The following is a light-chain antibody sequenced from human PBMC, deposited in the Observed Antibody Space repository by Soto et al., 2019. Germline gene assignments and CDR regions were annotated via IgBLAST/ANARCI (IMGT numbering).Light chain of an antibody. V-gene: IGKV1-39*01. CDR1: QSISSY. J-gene: IGKJ5*01. Sequence: IQMTQAPSSLCASLAGRVIISRRASQSISSYLNWYQQKPGKAPKLLIYAASSLQSGVPSRFSGSGSGTDFTLTSSSLQPEDFATYYCQQSNSTPRTFGQGTRLEIK. CDR3: QQSNSTPRT. CDR2: AAS.